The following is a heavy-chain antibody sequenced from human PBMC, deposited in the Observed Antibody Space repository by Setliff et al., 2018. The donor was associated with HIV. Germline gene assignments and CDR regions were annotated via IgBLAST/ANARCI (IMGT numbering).Heavy chain of an antibody. CDR3: ARQHYYDSSGRNLMDV. J-gene: IGHJ6*03. CDR1: GGSISSSSYY. V-gene: IGHV4-39*01. CDR2: IYYSGST. Sequence: SETLSLTCTVSGGSISSSSYYWGWIRQPPGKGLEWIGSIYYSGSTYYNPSLKNRVTISIDTSKNQFSLKLSSVTAADTAVYYCARQHYYDSSGRNLMDVWGKGTTVTVSS. D-gene: IGHD3-22*01.